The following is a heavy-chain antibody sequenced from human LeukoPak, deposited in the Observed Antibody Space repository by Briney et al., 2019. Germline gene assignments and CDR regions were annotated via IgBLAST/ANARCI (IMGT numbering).Heavy chain of an antibody. V-gene: IGHV3-21*01. D-gene: IGHD3-16*02. Sequence: GGSLRLSCAASGFTFSSYSMNWVRQAPGKGLEWVSSISSSSGYIYYADSVKGRFTISRDNAKNSLYLQMNSLRAEDTAVYYCARDRSRIIGAYYYYYMDVWGKGTTVTISS. CDR3: ARDRSRIIGAYYYYYMDV. CDR1: GFTFSSYS. CDR2: ISSSSGYI. J-gene: IGHJ6*03.